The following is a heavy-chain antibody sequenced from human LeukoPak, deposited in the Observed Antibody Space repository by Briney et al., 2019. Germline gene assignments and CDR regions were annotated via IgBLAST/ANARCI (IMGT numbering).Heavy chain of an antibody. Sequence: GGSLRLSCAASGFTFSSYWMRWVRQAPGKGLLWVSTINPEGINPSYADSVKGRFTISRDNAKNTLHLQMDSLRDEDTAIYYVVFFYAGLKIPCWGQGALVTVAS. D-gene: IGHD3-16*01. CDR3: VFFYAGLKIPC. V-gene: IGHV3-74*01. J-gene: IGHJ4*02. CDR1: GFTFSSYW. CDR2: INPEGINP.